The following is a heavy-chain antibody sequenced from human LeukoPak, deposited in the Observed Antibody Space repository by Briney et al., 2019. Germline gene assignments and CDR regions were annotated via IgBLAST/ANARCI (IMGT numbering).Heavy chain of an antibody. D-gene: IGHD2-21*02. CDR2: FDPEDGET. CDR3: ATGLRYCGGDCSLDY. J-gene: IGHJ4*02. CDR1: GYTLTELS. Sequence: ASVKVSCKGSGYTLTELSMHWVRQAPGKGLEWMGGFDPEDGETIYAQKFQGRVTMTEDTSTDTAYMELSSLRSEDTAVYYCATGLRYCGGDCSLDYWGQGTLVTVSS. V-gene: IGHV1-24*01.